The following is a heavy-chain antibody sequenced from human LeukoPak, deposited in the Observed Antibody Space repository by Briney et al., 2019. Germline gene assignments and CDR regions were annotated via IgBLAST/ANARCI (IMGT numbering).Heavy chain of an antibody. J-gene: IGHJ5*02. V-gene: IGHV3-74*01. Sequence: GGSLRLSCAASGFTFSSYWMHWVRQAPGKGLVWVSRINTDGSSTSYADSVKGRFTISRDNAKNTLYLQMNSLRAEDTAVYYCARDAINWNYVLDWFDPWGQGTLVTVSS. CDR2: INTDGSST. D-gene: IGHD1-7*01. CDR1: GFTFSSYW. CDR3: ARDAINWNYVLDWFDP.